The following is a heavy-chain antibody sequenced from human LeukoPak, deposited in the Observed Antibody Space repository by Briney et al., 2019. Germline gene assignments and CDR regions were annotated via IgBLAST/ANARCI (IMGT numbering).Heavy chain of an antibody. D-gene: IGHD1-26*01. CDR2: ISYDGSNK. CDR3: AKLGGSYLSFDY. V-gene: IGHV3-30*18. J-gene: IGHJ4*02. CDR1: GFTFSSYG. Sequence: PGGSLRLSCAASGFTFSSYGMHWVRQAPGKGLEWVAAISYDGSNKYYADSVKGRFTISRDNSKNTLYLQMNSLRAEDTAVYYCAKLGGSYLSFDYWGQGTLVTVSS.